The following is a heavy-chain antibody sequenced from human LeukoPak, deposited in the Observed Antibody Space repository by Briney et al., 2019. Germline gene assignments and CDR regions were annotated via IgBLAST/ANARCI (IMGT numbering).Heavy chain of an antibody. V-gene: IGHV5-51*01. J-gene: IGHJ4*02. Sequence: GESLQISCKSSGYTFTNYWIGWVRQMPGKGLEWMGIIYHGESDTRYSPSFQGQVTISADKSISAAYLQWSSLQASDTAMYYCARLPSRSCSSSSCYVVDYWGQGTLVTVSS. CDR3: ARLPSRSCSSSSCYVVDY. CDR1: GYTFTNYW. CDR2: IYHGESDT. D-gene: IGHD2-2*01.